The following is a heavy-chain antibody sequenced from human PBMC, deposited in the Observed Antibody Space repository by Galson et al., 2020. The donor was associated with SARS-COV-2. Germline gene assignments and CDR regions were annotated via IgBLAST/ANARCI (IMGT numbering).Heavy chain of an antibody. V-gene: IGHV4-38-2*02. CDR3: ARGASGSYGYYYYMDV. J-gene: IGHJ6*03. CDR1: GYSISSGYY. D-gene: IGHD1-26*01. CDR2: IYHSGST. Sequence: SETLSLTCTVSGYSISSGYYWGWIRQPPGKGLEWIGSIYHSGSTYYNPSLNSRVTISVDTSKNQFSLKLSSVTAADTAVYYCARGASGSYGYYYYMDVWGKGTTVTVSS.